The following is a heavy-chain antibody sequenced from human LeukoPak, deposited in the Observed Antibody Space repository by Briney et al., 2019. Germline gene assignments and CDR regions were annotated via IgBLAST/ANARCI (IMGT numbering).Heavy chain of an antibody. CDR2: ISYDGKNI. V-gene: IGHV3-33*06. Sequence: GGSLRLSCAASGFSLSNYGFHWVRQAPGKGLDWVSAISYDGKNIHYADSVKGRFTISRDNSRNTVYLQMNSLRVEDTAVYYCAKTYSRESGYDFFFHYWGQGTRVTVSS. CDR3: AKTYSRESGYDFFFHY. J-gene: IGHJ4*02. D-gene: IGHD5-12*01. CDR1: GFSLSNYG.